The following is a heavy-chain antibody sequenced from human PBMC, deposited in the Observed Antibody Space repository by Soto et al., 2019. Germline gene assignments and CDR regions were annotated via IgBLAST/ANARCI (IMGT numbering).Heavy chain of an antibody. CDR1: GYTFASYY. V-gene: IGHV1-46*01. J-gene: IGHJ4*02. CDR2: INPSGGGT. CDR3: ARGPDIVVVPAARGPFDY. D-gene: IGHD2-2*01. Sequence: ASVKVSCKASGYTFASYYMHWVRQAPGQGLEWMGIINPSGGGTSYAQKFQGGVTMTRDTSTSTVYMELSSLRSEDTAVYYCARGPDIVVVPAARGPFDYWGQGTLVTVSS.